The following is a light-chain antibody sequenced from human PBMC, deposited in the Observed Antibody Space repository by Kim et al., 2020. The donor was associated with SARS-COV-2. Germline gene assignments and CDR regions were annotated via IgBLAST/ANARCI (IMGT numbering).Light chain of an antibody. CDR2: QDS. V-gene: IGLV3-1*01. Sequence: LSPRQTSSSTCSGDKFGDKYSCWYQQKPGQSPVLVIYQDSKRPSGIPERFSGSNSGNTATLTISGTQAMDEADYYCQAWDSSTVVFGGGTQLTVL. J-gene: IGLJ3*02. CDR1: KFGDKY. CDR3: QAWDSSTVV.